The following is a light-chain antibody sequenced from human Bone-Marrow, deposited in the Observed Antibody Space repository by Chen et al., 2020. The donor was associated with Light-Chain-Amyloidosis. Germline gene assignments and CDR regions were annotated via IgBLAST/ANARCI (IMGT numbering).Light chain of an antibody. CDR1: SRDVGGYDS. CDR2: DVS. CDR3: CSYAGIYWV. V-gene: IGLV2-11*01. J-gene: IGLJ3*02. Sequence: QSALPQPRSVSGSPGQSVTISCTGTSRDVGGYDSVYWYQQYPGKAPKRMIYDVSKRPSGVPDRFSASKSGNTASLTISGLQAEDEADYYCCSYAGIYWVFGGGTKLTVL.